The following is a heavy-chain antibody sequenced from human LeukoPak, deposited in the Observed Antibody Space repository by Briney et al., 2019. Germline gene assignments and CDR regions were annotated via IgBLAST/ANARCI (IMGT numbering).Heavy chain of an antibody. D-gene: IGHD2-15*01. CDR1: GFTFSDYY. J-gene: IGHJ4*02. CDR3: ARVMYLYCSGGSCSAFDY. Sequence: GGSLRLSCAASGFTFSDYYMSWIRQAPGKGLEWVSYISSSGSTIYYADSVNGRFTISRDNAKNSLYLQMNSLRAEDTAVYYCARVMYLYCSGGSCSAFDYWGQGTLVTVSS. V-gene: IGHV3-11*04. CDR2: ISSSGSTI.